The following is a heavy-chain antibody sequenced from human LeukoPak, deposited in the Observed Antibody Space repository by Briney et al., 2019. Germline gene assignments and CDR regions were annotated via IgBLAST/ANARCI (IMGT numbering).Heavy chain of an antibody. Sequence: PGGSLRLSCAASGFTFSSYWMSWVRQAPGKGLEWVANIKQDGSEKYYVDSVKGRFTISRDNAKNSLYLQMNSLRAEDTAVYYCARLLSGWYNSYYYYYYMDVWGKGTTVTVSS. V-gene: IGHV3-7*01. D-gene: IGHD6-19*01. CDR1: GFTFSSYW. CDR2: IKQDGSEK. J-gene: IGHJ6*03. CDR3: ARLLSGWYNSYYYYYYMDV.